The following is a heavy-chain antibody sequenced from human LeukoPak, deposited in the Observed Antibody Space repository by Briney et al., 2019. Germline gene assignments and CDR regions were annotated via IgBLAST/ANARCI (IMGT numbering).Heavy chain of an antibody. D-gene: IGHD2-15*01. V-gene: IGHV1-18*01. J-gene: IGHJ3*02. CDR3: ARHVKYCSGGSCGNDAFDI. CDR2: IIAYNGNT. Sequence: ASVKVSCKASGYTFTSYGISWVRQAPGQGLEWMGWIIAYNGNTNYAQKLQGRVTMTTDTSTSTAYMELRSLRSDETDVYYCARHVKYCSGGSCGNDAFDIWGQGTMVTVS. CDR1: GYTFTSYG.